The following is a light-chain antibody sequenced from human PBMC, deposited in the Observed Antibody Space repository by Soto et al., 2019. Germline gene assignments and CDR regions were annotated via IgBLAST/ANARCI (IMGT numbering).Light chain of an antibody. J-gene: IGKJ5*01. CDR1: QSVSSNY. CDR2: GAS. Sequence: EIVLTQSPGTLSLSPGERVTLSCRASQSVSSNYLAWYQQKPGQAPRLLIYGASSRATGISDRFSGSGSGTDFTLTISRLEPEDFAVYYCQQYGSSLSITFGQGTRLENK. V-gene: IGKV3-20*01. CDR3: QQYGSSLSIT.